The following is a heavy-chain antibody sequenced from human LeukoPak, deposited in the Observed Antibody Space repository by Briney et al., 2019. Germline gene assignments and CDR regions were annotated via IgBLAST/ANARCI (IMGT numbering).Heavy chain of an antibody. CDR1: GFTFSDYG. Sequence: GGSPRLSCAAAGFTFSDYGMHWVRQAPGKGLEWVAVISYDGSNKYYADSVKGRFTISRDNSKNTLYLQMNSLRAEDTAVYYCAKDLGSYYEGQFDYWGQGTLVTVSS. CDR2: ISYDGSNK. D-gene: IGHD1-26*01. CDR3: AKDLGSYYEGQFDY. J-gene: IGHJ4*02. V-gene: IGHV3-30*18.